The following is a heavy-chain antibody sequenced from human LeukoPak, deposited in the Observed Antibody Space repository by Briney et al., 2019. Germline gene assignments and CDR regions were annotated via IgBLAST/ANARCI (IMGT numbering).Heavy chain of an antibody. V-gene: IGHV3-23*01. J-gene: IGHJ4*02. CDR1: GFTVSSNY. CDR3: AKDLGSSGWTGDFDY. CDR2: ISGSGSHT. Sequence: GGSLRLSCAASGFTVSSNYMSWVRQAPGKGLEWVSVISGSGSHTYYADSVGGRFTISRDNSKNTLYLQMNSLRAEDTAVYYCAKDLGSSGWTGDFDYWGQGTLVTVAS. D-gene: IGHD6-19*01.